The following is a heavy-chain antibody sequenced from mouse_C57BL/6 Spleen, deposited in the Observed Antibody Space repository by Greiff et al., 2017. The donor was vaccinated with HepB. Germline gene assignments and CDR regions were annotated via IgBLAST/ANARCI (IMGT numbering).Heavy chain of an antibody. Sequence: ESGPGLVKPSQSLSLTCSVTGYSITSGYYWNWIRQFPGNKLEWMGYISYDGSNNYNPSLKNRISITRDTSKNQFFLKLNSVTTEDTATYYCARAFITTVVARNFDVWGTGTTVTVSS. CDR1: GYSITSGYY. V-gene: IGHV3-6*01. J-gene: IGHJ1*03. CDR3: ARAFITTVVARNFDV. CDR2: ISYDGSN. D-gene: IGHD1-1*01.